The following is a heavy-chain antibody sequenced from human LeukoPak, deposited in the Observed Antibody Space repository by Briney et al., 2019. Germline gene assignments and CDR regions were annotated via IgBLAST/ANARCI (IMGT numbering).Heavy chain of an antibody. V-gene: IGHV4-34*01. D-gene: IGHD6-19*01. Sequence: SETLSLTCTVSGDSVSGVYWSWIRQPPGKGLEWIGEINHSGSTNYNPSLKSRVTISVDTSKNQFSLKLSSVTAADTAVYYCARGPSGWSREKHYNWFDPWGQGTLVTVSS. CDR3: ARGPSGWSREKHYNWFDP. J-gene: IGHJ5*02. CDR2: INHSGST. CDR1: GDSVSGVY.